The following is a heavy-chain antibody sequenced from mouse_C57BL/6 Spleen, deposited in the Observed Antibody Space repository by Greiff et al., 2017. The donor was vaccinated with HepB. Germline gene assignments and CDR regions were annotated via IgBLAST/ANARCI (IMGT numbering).Heavy chain of an antibody. CDR2: ISYDGSN. J-gene: IGHJ3*01. Sequence: EVKLMESGPGLVKPSQSLSLTCSVTGYSITSGYYWNWIRQFPGNKLEWMGYISYDGSNNYNPSLKNRISITRDTSKNQFFLKLNSVTTEDTATYYGASPYDYGSSAWFAYWGQGTLVTVSA. CDR3: ASPYDYGSSAWFAY. V-gene: IGHV3-6*01. CDR1: GYSITSGYY. D-gene: IGHD1-1*01.